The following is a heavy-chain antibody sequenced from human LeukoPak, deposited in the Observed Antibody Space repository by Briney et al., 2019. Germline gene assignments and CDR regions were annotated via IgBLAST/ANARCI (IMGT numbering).Heavy chain of an antibody. CDR2: INAGNGNT. J-gene: IGHJ4*02. V-gene: IGHV1-3*03. CDR1: GYTFTSYA. CDR3: ARDRIYYDSSGYYFDY. D-gene: IGHD3-22*01. Sequence: GASVKVSCKASGYTFTSYAMHWVRQAPGQRLEWMGWINAGNGNTKYSQEFQGRVTITRDTSASTAYMELSSLRSEDMAVYYCARDRIYYDSSGYYFDYWGQGTLVTVSS.